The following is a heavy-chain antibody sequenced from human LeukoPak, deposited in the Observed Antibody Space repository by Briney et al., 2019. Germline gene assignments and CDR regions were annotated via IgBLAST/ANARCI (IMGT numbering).Heavy chain of an antibody. J-gene: IGHJ3*02. CDR1: GYTFTSYG. D-gene: IGHD1-26*01. V-gene: IGHV1-2*02. Sequence: ASVKVSCKASGYTFTSYGISWVRQAPGQGLEWMGWINPDGGGTEFEQKFQDRVTVTRDTSTSTAFLEISRLTFDDTAVYYCARPPTREAEGFDIWGQGTVVIVSS. CDR2: INPDGGGT. CDR3: ARPPTREAEGFDI.